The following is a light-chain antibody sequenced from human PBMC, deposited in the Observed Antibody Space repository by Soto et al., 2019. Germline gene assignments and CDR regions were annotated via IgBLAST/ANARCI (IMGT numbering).Light chain of an antibody. CDR1: QSLLHSNGYNY. Sequence: DIVMTQSPLSLSVTPGEPASISCRSSQSLLHSNGYNYLDWYLQKPGQSPQLLIYLGSSRASGVIDMXSGSGSGTDFTLKISRVEAEDVGVYYCMQALQTRLTFGGGTKVEIK. J-gene: IGKJ4*01. CDR2: LGS. V-gene: IGKV2-28*01. CDR3: MQALQTRLT.